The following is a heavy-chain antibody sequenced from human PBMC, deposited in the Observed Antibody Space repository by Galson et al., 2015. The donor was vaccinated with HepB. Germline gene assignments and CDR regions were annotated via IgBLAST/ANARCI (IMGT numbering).Heavy chain of an antibody. CDR3: ARDTRITMTGQLYYFEY. D-gene: IGHD6-19*01. CDR1: GYTFISYG. CDR2: ISAYNGDT. V-gene: IGHV1-18*01. Sequence: SVKVSCKASGYTFISYGMSWVRQAPGQSLEWMGWISAYNGDTNYAQKFQDRVTMTTDPSTSTAYMELRSLRSDDTAVYYCARDTRITMTGQLYYFEYWGQGTLVTVSS. J-gene: IGHJ4*02.